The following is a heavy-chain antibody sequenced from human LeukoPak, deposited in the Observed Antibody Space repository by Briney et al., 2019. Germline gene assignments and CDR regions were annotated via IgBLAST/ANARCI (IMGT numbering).Heavy chain of an antibody. CDR2: INHSGST. CDR3: AKRRFLEWLSPHAFDI. D-gene: IGHD3-3*01. Sequence: SEILSLTCAVYGGSFGGYYWSWIRQPPGKGLEWIGEINHSGSTICNPSLKSRVTISVDTSKNQFSLKLTSVTAADTAVYSCAKRRFLEWLSPHAFDIWGQGTMVTVSS. V-gene: IGHV4-34*01. CDR1: GGSFGGYY. J-gene: IGHJ3*02.